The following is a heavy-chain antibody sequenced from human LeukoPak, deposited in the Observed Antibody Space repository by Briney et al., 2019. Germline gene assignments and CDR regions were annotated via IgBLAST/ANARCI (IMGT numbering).Heavy chain of an antibody. J-gene: IGHJ3*02. CDR1: GFIFRSYW. CDR3: ARDQSIPNLDAFDI. D-gene: IGHD1-14*01. V-gene: IGHV3-7*05. CDR2: IKQDGSEK. Sequence: GGSLTLSCAASGFIFRSYWMTWVRPAQGKGLEWVANIKQDGSEKNYLDSVRGRFTISRDDATNSLYLQMNSLRVEDTAVYYCARDQSIPNLDAFDIWGQGTMVTVSS.